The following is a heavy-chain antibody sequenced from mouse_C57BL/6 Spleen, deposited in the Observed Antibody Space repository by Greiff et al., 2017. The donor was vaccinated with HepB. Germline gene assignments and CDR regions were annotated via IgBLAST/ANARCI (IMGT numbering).Heavy chain of an antibody. J-gene: IGHJ1*03. D-gene: IGHD2-2*01. CDR3: ARYGYDDGDWYFDV. Sequence: DVKLVESGGGLVQPGGSLSLSCAASGFTFTDYYMSWVRQPPGKALEWLGFIRNKANGYTTEYSASVKGRFTISRDNSQSILYLQMNALRAEDSATYYCARYGYDDGDWYFDVWGTGTTVTVSS. CDR2: IRNKANGYTT. CDR1: GFTFTDYY. V-gene: IGHV7-3*01.